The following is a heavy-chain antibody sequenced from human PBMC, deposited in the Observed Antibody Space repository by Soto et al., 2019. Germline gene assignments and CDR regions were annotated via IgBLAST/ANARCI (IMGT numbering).Heavy chain of an antibody. CDR2: IWYDGSNK. D-gene: IGHD3-3*01. J-gene: IGHJ6*02. CDR1: GFTFSSYG. CDR3: ARFLEVDGAGYYYYYGMDV. Sequence: QVQLVESGGGVVQPGRSLRLSCAASGFTFSSYGMHWVRQAPGKGLEWVAAIWYDGSNKYYADSVKGRFTISRDNSKKTLYRQMNSRRAEDTAVYYWARFLEVDGAGYYYYYGMDVWGQGTTVTVSS. V-gene: IGHV3-33*01.